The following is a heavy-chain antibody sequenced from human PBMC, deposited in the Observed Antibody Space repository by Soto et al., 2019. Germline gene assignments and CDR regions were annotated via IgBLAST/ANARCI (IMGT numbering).Heavy chain of an antibody. CDR3: TKGYYYDTCGYFDS. V-gene: IGHV3-23*01. J-gene: IGHJ4*02. Sequence: GGSLRLSCAASGFSFISHGMSWVRQAPGMGPEWVSTISGSGSSTYSADSVKGRFTISRDNSKNTLYLQMNSLRAEDTAVYYCTKGYYYDTCGYFDSWGQGTLVTVSS. CDR1: GFSFISHG. CDR2: ISGSGSST. D-gene: IGHD3-22*01.